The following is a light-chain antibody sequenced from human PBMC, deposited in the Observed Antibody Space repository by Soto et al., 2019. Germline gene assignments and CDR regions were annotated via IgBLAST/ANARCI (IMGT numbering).Light chain of an antibody. V-gene: IGLV2-14*01. Sequence: QSALTQPASVSGSPGQSITISCTGTSSDVGGYNSVSWYQQHPGKAPKLMIYDVSNRPSGVSDRFSGSKSGNTASLTISGLQAEDEAYYFFSLYTTSSLVFGGGTKLTVL. CDR3: SLYTTSSLV. CDR2: DVS. CDR1: SSDVGGYNS. J-gene: IGLJ2*01.